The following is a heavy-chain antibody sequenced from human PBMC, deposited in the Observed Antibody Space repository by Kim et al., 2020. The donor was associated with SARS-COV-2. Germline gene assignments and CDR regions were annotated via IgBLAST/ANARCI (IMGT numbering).Heavy chain of an antibody. J-gene: IGHJ2*01. CDR2: IYYSGST. V-gene: IGHV4-39*01. CDR1: GGSISSSSYY. CDR3: ARGGYCSGGSCYSGWYFDL. Sequence: SETLSLTCTVSGGSISSSSYYWGWIRQPPGKGLEWIGSIYYSGSTYYNPSLKSRVTISVDTSKNQFSLKLSSVTAADTAVYYCARGGYCSGGSCYSGWYFDLWGRGTLVTVSS. D-gene: IGHD2-15*01.